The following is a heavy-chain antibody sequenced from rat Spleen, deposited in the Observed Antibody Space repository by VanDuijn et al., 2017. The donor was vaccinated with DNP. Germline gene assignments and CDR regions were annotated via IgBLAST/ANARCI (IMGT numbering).Heavy chain of an antibody. CDR3: TRDGILRIGGWFAY. V-gene: IGHV5-31*01. CDR1: GFTFNNYW. J-gene: IGHJ3*01. Sequence: EVQLVESGGGLVQPGRSLKLSCVASGFTFNNYWMTWIRQAPGKGLEWVASITNTGGSTYYPDSVKGRFTISRDNAKSTLYLQMNSLRSEDTATYYCTRDGILRIGGWFAYWGQGTLVTVSS. D-gene: IGHD1-6*01. CDR2: ITNTGGST.